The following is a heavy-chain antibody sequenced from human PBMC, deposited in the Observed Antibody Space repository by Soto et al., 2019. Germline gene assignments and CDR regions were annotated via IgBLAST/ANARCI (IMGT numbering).Heavy chain of an antibody. Sequence: PGESLKISCKGSGYSFTTYWIGWVRQMPGKGLEWMGIIYPGDSDTRYSPSFQGQVTISADKSISTAYLQWTGLKASDTAMYYCARRAYFYDSGSSAYFYSRAHGILVTISS. D-gene: IGHD3-10*01. CDR2: IYPGDSDT. CDR1: GYSFTTYW. J-gene: IGHJ4*01. CDR3: ARRAYFYDSGSSAYFYS. V-gene: IGHV5-51*01.